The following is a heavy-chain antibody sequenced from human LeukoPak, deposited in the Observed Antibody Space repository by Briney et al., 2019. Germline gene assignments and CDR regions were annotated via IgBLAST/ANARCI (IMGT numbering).Heavy chain of an antibody. CDR1: GFTFSSYD. J-gene: IGHJ6*02. Sequence: GGSLRLSCAASGFTFSSYDMHWVRQATGKGLGWVSAIGTAGDTYYPGSVKGRFTISRENAKNSLYLQMNSLRAGDTAVYYCARAQDVGAAAGYYYGMDVWGQGTTVTVSS. D-gene: IGHD6-13*01. CDR2: IGTAGDT. V-gene: IGHV3-13*01. CDR3: ARAQDVGAAAGYYYGMDV.